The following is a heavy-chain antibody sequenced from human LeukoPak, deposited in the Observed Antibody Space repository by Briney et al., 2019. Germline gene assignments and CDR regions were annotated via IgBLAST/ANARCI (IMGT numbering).Heavy chain of an antibody. CDR3: ARQTCRGATCYRVDQYYYMDV. Sequence: SETLSLTCTVSGDSINDHYWSWIRQPPGEGLEWIGYIYSSVRTNYNTSLKSRVTISKDTSKSQFSLKLDSVTAADTGVYYCARQTCRGATCYRVDQYYYMDVWGKGTTVTVSS. CDR2: IYSSVRT. V-gene: IGHV4-4*09. J-gene: IGHJ6*03. CDR1: GDSINDHY. D-gene: IGHD2-15*01.